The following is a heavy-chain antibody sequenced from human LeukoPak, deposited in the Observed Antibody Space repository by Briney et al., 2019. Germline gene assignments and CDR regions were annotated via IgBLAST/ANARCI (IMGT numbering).Heavy chain of an antibody. V-gene: IGHV4-34*01. CDR3: ARGRQWLVQASYYYYYMDV. D-gene: IGHD6-19*01. J-gene: IGHJ6*03. CDR2: INHSGST. CDR1: GGSFSGYY. Sequence: TLSLTCAVYGGSFSGYYWSWIRQPPGKGLEWIGEINHSGSTNYNPSLKSRVTISVDTSKNQFSLKLSSVTAADTAVYYCARGRQWLVQASYYYYYMDVWGKGTTVSVSS.